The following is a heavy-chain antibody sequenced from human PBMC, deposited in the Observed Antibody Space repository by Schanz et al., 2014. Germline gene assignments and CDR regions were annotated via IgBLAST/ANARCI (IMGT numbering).Heavy chain of an antibody. V-gene: IGHV1-3*04. CDR3: ARAPVTVGPYHYYMDV. CDR2: IHTGSGNT. D-gene: IGHD4-17*01. J-gene: IGHJ6*03. CDR1: GYTFAGHA. Sequence: QVQLVQSGAEVKKPGASVKVSCQASGYTFAGHAVHWVRQAPGQGPEWVGWIHTGSGNTKYSQKFEGRVTITRDTSASIVDMELSSLRSEDTAVYYCARAPVTVGPYHYYMDVWGKGTTVTDSS.